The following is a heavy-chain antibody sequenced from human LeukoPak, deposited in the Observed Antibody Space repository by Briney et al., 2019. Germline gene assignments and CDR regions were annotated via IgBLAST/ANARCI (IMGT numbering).Heavy chain of an antibody. CDR1: GFTFSSYS. J-gene: IGHJ3*02. D-gene: IGHD2-2*01. CDR2: ISSSGSYI. Sequence: SGGSLRLSCAASGFTFSSYSMNWVRQAPGKGLEWVSSISSSGSYIYYADSVKGRFTISRDNSKNTLYLQMNSLRAEDTAVYYCAKGTSCYPDAFDIWGQGTMVTVSS. CDR3: AKGTSCYPDAFDI. V-gene: IGHV3-21*04.